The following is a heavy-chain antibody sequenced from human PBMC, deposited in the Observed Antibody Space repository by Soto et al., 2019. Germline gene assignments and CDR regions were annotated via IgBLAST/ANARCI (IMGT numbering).Heavy chain of an antibody. CDR1: GYTLTELS. CDR2: FDPDDGET. J-gene: IGHJ4*02. CDR3: ARGHDILTGWKFEF. V-gene: IGHV1-24*01. D-gene: IGHD3-9*01. Sequence: ASVKVSCKVSGYTLTELSMHWVRQAPGKGLEWMGGFDPDDGETIYAQKFQGRVTMTEDTSTGTAYMELSSLRSEDTAVYYCARGHDILTGWKFEFWGQGTLVTVSS.